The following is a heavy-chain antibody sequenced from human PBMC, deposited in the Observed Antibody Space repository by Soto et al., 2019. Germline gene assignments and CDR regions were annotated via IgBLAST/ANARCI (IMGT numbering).Heavy chain of an antibody. J-gene: IGHJ4*02. CDR1: GFTFTSYW. Sequence: EVQLVESGGGLVQPGGSLRLSCAASGFTFTSYWMHWVRQAPGKGLVWVSRINTYGSSTNYADSVKGQFTISRDNAKNTLYLQMNSLRAEDTAVYYCARGAGSAYYVDSWGQGTLVTVSS. D-gene: IGHD3-22*01. CDR3: ARGAGSAYYVDS. V-gene: IGHV3-74*01. CDR2: INTYGSST.